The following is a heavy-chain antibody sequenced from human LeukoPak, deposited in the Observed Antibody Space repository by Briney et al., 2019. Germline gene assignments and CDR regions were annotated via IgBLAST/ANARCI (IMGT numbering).Heavy chain of an antibody. V-gene: IGHV1-2*06. CDR2: INPNSGGT. D-gene: IGHD1-1*01. J-gene: IGHJ4*02. CDR3: ARDIKVPEYYFGY. CDR1: GYTFTGYY. Sequence: GASVKVSCKASGYTFTGYYMHWVRQAPGQGLEWMGRINPNSGGTNNAQKFQGRVTMTRDTSISTAYMELSRLRSDDTAVYYCARDIKVPEYYFGYWGQGTLVTVSS.